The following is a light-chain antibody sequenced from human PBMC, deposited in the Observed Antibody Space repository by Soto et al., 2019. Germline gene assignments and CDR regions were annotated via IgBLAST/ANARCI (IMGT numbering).Light chain of an antibody. J-gene: IGKJ2*01. CDR2: WAS. Sequence: DIVMTQSPDSLAVSLGERATINCKSSQSVLYSSNNKNYLAWYQQKPGQPPKLLIYWASTRESGVPDRFSGSGSGKDFPLTISSLQAEDVAVYYCQTYSSTPYTFGQGTKLEIK. CDR1: QSVLYSSNNKNY. CDR3: QTYSSTPYT. V-gene: IGKV4-1*01.